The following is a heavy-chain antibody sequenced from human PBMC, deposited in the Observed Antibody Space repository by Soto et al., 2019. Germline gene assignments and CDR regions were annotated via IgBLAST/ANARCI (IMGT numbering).Heavy chain of an antibody. V-gene: IGHV3-7*01. Sequence: GGSLRLSCAASGFTFSSYWMSWVRQAPGKGLEWVANIKQDGSEKYYVDSVKARFTISRDNAKNSLYLQMNSLRAEDTAVYYCARVLYCSSTSCYGYYYYYYMDVGGKGTTVTVSS. J-gene: IGHJ6*03. CDR2: IKQDGSEK. CDR1: GFTFSSYW. CDR3: ARVLYCSSTSCYGYYYYYYMDV. D-gene: IGHD2-2*01.